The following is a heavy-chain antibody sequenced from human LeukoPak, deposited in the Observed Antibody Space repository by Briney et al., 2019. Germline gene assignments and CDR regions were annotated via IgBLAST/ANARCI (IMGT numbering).Heavy chain of an antibody. CDR2: IYSGGST. Sequence: GGSLRLSCAVSGFTVSSIYMSWVRQAPGKGLEWVSVIYSGGSTYYADSVKGRFTISRDNSKNTLYLQMNSLRAEDTAVYYCYSMIVVEIRVINDYWGQGTLVTVSS. CDR3: YSMIVVEIRVINDY. J-gene: IGHJ4*02. CDR1: GFTVSSIY. V-gene: IGHV3-66*01. D-gene: IGHD3-22*01.